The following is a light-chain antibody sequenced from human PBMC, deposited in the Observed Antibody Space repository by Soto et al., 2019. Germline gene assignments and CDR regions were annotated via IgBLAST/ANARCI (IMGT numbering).Light chain of an antibody. J-gene: IGLJ3*02. CDR1: SSNIGNNA. Sequence: QAVVTQPPSVSGAPGKRVTISCSGSSSNIGNNAVNWYQQLPGKAPRALIYYDDLLPSGVSERFSGSKSGTSVSLAISGLQSDDEADYYCASWDDTLSGVVFGGGTKLSVL. V-gene: IGLV1-36*01. CDR3: ASWDDTLSGVV. CDR2: YDD.